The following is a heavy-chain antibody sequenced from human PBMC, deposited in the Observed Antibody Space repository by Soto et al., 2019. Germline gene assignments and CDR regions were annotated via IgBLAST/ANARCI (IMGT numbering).Heavy chain of an antibody. J-gene: IGHJ5*02. Sequence: EVQLLQSGGGSVQPGGSLRLSCAASGFSFSTYGMSWVRQAPGKGLEWVSSINAGGGTTYYADSVKGRFTISRDSSKNTLYLQMSSLRAEDTAVYYCANGGIPPDYIDDRWGQGTLVTVSS. D-gene: IGHD2-15*01. CDR3: ANGGIPPDYIDDR. CDR1: GFSFSTYG. CDR2: INAGGGTT. V-gene: IGHV3-23*01.